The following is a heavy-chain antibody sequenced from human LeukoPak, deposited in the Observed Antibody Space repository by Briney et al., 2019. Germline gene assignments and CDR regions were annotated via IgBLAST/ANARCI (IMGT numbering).Heavy chain of an antibody. CDR2: IYYSGST. Sequence: SETLSLTRTVSGGSISSSSYYWGWIRQPPGKGLEWIGSIYYSGSTYYNPSLKSRVTISVDTSKNQFSLKLSSVTAADTAVYYCARQSSGSYYNSPSDYWGQGTLVTVSS. J-gene: IGHJ4*02. D-gene: IGHD3-10*01. CDR1: GGSISSSSYY. CDR3: ARQSSGSYYNSPSDY. V-gene: IGHV4-39*01.